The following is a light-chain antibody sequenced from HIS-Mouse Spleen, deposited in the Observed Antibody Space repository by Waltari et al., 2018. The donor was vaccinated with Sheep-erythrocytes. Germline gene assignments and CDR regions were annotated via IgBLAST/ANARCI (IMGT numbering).Light chain of an antibody. CDR2: DNN. CDR3: GTWDSSLSACYV. CDR1: SPNIGNNY. Sequence: QSVLTQPPSVSAAPGQKVTISCPGSSPNIGNNYVSCYQKLPGTAPKLLIYDNNKRPSGIPDRFSGSKSGTSATLGITGLQTGDEADYYCGTWDSSLSACYVFGTGTKVTVL. V-gene: IGLV1-51*01. J-gene: IGLJ1*01.